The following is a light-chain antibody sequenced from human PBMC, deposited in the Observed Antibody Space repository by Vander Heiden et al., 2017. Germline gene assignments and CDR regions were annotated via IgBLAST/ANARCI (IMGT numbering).Light chain of an antibody. V-gene: IGKV1-5*03. CDR1: QSISSW. J-gene: IGKJ2*01. CDR3: QQENSYSYT. Sequence: DIQMTQSPSTLSASVGDRVTITCRASQSISSWLAWYQQKPGKAPKLLIYKASSLESGVPSRFSGSGSGTEFTLTISSLQPDDFATYYCQQENSYSYTFGQGTKVEIK. CDR2: KAS.